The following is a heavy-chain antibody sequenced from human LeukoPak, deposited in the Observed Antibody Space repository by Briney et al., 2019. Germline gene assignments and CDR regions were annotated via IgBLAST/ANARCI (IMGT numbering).Heavy chain of an antibody. D-gene: IGHD1-26*01. Sequence: SETLSLTCTVSGGSISSSSYYWGWIRQPPGKGLEWIGSIYYSGSTYYNPSLKSRVTISVDTSKNQFSLKLSSVTAADTAGYYWARDMNGRAIVGAATWGQGTLVTVSS. CDR2: IYYSGST. V-gene: IGHV4-39*07. CDR1: GGSISSSSYY. CDR3: ARDMNGRAIVGAAT. J-gene: IGHJ1*01.